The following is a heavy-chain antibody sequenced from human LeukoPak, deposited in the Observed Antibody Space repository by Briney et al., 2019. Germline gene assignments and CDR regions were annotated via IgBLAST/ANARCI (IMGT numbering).Heavy chain of an antibody. CDR3: ARVSYSGSYFDY. J-gene: IGHJ4*02. Sequence: ASVKVSCKASGYTFTSYGISWVRQAPGQGLEWMGWISAYNGNTNYAQKLQGRVTMTTNTSTSTAYMELRSLRSDDTAVYYCARVSYSGSYFDYWGQGTLVTVSS. CDR1: GYTFTSYG. D-gene: IGHD1-26*01. CDR2: ISAYNGNT. V-gene: IGHV1-18*01.